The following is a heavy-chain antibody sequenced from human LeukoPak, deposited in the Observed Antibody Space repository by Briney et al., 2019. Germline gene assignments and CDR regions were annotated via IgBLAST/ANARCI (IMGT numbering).Heavy chain of an antibody. V-gene: IGHV3-48*03. CDR3: ARATAMVTDY. CDR2: ISSSGSTI. CDR1: GFTFSSYE. D-gene: IGHD5-18*01. Sequence: GGTLRLSCAASGFTFSSYEMNWVGQAQGQGLEWVSYISSSGSTIYYADSVKGRFTISRDTAKNSMYLKMHSLRAEDTDDCSWARATAMVTDYWGQGTLVTASS. J-gene: IGHJ4*02.